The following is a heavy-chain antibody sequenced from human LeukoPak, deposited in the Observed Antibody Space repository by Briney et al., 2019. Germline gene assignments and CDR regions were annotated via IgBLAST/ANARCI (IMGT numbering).Heavy chain of an antibody. CDR3: AKVPLSSSGWDREYYFDY. CDR2: IRSDSSNQ. CDR1: AFRFSSYG. Sequence: GGSLRLSCSASAFRFSSYGMHWVRQAPGKGPEWVAFIRSDSSNQYYADSVKGRFTISRDNSKNTLYLQMNSLRAEDTAVYYCAKVPLSSSGWDREYYFDYWGQGTLVTVSS. J-gene: IGHJ4*02. V-gene: IGHV3-30*02. D-gene: IGHD6-19*01.